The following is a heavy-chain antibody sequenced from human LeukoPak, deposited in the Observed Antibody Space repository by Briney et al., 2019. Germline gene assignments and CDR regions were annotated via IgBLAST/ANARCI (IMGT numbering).Heavy chain of an antibody. CDR2: INRNGGST. V-gene: IGHV3-20*04. D-gene: IGHD2-8*01. CDR1: GFTFDDYG. CDR3: ARGFRNGPFDC. J-gene: IGHJ4*02. Sequence: PGGSLRLSCEASGFTFDDYGMSRVRQPPGEGLEWVSGINRNGGSTDYADSVKGRFTISRDNAKNSHFLQMNSLRVEDTALYYCARGFRNGPFDCWGQGTLVTVSS.